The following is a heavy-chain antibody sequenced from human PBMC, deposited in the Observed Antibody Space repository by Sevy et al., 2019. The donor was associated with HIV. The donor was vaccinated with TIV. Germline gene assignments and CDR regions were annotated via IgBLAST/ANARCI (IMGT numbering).Heavy chain of an antibody. CDR2: ISAYNGNT. CDR3: ARDEGTGITIFGVVKKGDAFDI. V-gene: IGHV1-18*01. D-gene: IGHD3-3*01. CDR1: GYTFTSYG. Sequence: ASVKVSCKASGYTFTSYGISWVRQAPGQGLEWMGWISAYNGNTNYAQKLQGRVTMTTDTSTSTAYMELRGLRSEDTAVYYCARDEGTGITIFGVVKKGDAFDIWGQGTMVTVSS. J-gene: IGHJ3*02.